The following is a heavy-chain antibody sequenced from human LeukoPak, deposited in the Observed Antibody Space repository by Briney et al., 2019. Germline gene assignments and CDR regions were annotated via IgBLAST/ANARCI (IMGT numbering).Heavy chain of an antibody. CDR3: ARVDYYDYVWGSYRLNPGGY. Sequence: PGRSLRLSCAASGFTFSSYGMHWVRQAPGKGLEWVAVISYDGSNKYYADSVKGRFTISRDNSKNTLYLQMNSLRAEDTAVYYCARVDYYDYVWGSYRLNPGGYWGQGTLATVSS. V-gene: IGHV3-30*03. J-gene: IGHJ4*02. D-gene: IGHD3-16*02. CDR2: ISYDGSNK. CDR1: GFTFSSYG.